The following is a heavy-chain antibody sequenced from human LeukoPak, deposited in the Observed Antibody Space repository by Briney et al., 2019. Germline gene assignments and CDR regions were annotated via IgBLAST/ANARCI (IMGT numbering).Heavy chain of an antibody. D-gene: IGHD3-22*01. V-gene: IGHV4-39*01. J-gene: IGHJ4*02. CDR3: ACGLYYDSTVDY. Sequence: ASETLSLTCTVSGGSISSSSYYWGWIRQPPGKGLEWIGSIYYSGSTYYNPSLKSRVTVSVDTSKNQFSLKLSSVTAADTAVYYCACGLYYDSTVDYWGQGTLVTVSS. CDR1: GGSISSSSYY. CDR2: IYYSGST.